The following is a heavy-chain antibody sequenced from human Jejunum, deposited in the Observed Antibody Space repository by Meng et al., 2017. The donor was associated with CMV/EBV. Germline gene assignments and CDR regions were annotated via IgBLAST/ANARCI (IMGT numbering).Heavy chain of an antibody. CDR3: ARGPGASTREGFDH. J-gene: IGHJ4*02. Sequence: AQLQESGPGLVKSSETLSLTCFFPAGSISGYYWSWIRQPAGKGLEWIGRFYSSDTYNYHPSLNSRVTMSLDTSKKQFSLILSSVTAADTARYYCARGPGASTREGFDHWGLGTLVTVSS. V-gene: IGHV4-4*07. D-gene: IGHD1-26*01. CDR1: AGSISGYY. CDR2: FYSSDTY.